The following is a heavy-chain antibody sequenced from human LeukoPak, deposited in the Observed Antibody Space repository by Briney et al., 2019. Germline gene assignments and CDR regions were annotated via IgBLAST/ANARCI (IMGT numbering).Heavy chain of an antibody. CDR3: ARVWGAVDY. J-gene: IGHJ4*02. CDR1: GYTFTRYD. D-gene: IGHD3-16*01. Sequence: ASVKVSCKASGYTFTRYDINWVRQATGQGLEWMGWMNPDSGNTGYAQKFQGRVTMTRSTSISTAYMELSSLTSEDTAVYYCARVWGAVDYWGQGTLVTVSS. V-gene: IGHV1-8*01. CDR2: MNPDSGNT.